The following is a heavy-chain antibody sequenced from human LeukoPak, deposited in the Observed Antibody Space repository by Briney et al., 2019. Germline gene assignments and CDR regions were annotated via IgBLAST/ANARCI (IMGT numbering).Heavy chain of an antibody. CDR1: GFTFNNYA. J-gene: IGHJ1*01. V-gene: IGHV3-23*01. CDR3: AKDNQYQPDYFHQ. Sequence: GALRLSCAASGFTFNNYAMNWVRQAPGKGLEWVSSISGSGDSTYYADFVRGRFTISRDNSKNTLYLQMNSLRAEDTALYYCAKDNQYQPDYFHQWGQGTLVTVSS. CDR2: ISGSGDST. D-gene: IGHD2-2*01.